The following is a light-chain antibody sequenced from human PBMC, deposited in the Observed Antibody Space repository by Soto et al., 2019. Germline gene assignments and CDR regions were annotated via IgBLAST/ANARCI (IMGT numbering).Light chain of an antibody. J-gene: IGKJ1*01. CDR2: AAS. V-gene: IGKV1-39*01. CDR1: QGISTY. Sequence: DIQMTQSPSSLSESAGDRVTITCRASQGISTYLNWYQQKPGKAPKLLIYAASSLQSGVPSRFSGSGSETDFTLTISSLQAEDFATYYCQQSYSTTWTFGQGTKVEIQ. CDR3: QQSYSTTWT.